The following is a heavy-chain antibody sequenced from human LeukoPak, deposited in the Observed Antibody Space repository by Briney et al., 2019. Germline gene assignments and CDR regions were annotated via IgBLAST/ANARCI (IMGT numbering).Heavy chain of an antibody. D-gene: IGHD3-10*01. CDR2: IHHSGGT. CDR1: GYSISSGYY. Sequence: PSETLSLTCTVSGYSISSGYYWGWIRQPPGKGLEWIGAIHHSGGTYYNPSLKSRVTISIGTSKNHFSLKLTSVTAADTAVYYCARYRRIRGVTYYYYYYYMDVWGKGTTVTISS. V-gene: IGHV4-38-2*02. J-gene: IGHJ6*03. CDR3: ARYRRIRGVTYYYYYYYMDV.